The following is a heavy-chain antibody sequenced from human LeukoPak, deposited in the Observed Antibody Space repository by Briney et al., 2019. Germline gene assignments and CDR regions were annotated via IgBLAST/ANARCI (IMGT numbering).Heavy chain of an antibody. CDR2: IYYSGST. D-gene: IGHD3-22*01. CDR3: AVGAWLGY. CDR1: GGSISSYY. Sequence: TSETLSLTCTVSGGSISSYYWSWIRQPPGKGLEWIGYIYYSGSTNYNPSLKSRVTISVDTSKNQFSLKLSSVTAADTAVYYCAVGAWLGYWGQGTLVTVSS. V-gene: IGHV4-59*01. J-gene: IGHJ4*02.